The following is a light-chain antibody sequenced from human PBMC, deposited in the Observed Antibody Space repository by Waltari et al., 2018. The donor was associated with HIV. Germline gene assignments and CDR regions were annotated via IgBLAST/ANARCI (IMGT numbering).Light chain of an antibody. J-gene: IGLJ1*01. Sequence: QSALPQPASVSRAPGQSPTLSCTGTTRPAGGYDFISWHQQHPGKAPKLIIYDVNHRTSGVSNRFSGSKSGNTASLTISGLQAEDEADYYCSSYTLTSTYVFGTGTKVTVI. CDR2: DVN. V-gene: IGLV2-14*03. CDR3: SSYTLTSTYV. CDR1: TRPAGGYDF.